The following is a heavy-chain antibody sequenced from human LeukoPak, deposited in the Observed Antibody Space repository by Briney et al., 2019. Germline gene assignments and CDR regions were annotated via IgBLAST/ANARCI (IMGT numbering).Heavy chain of an antibody. V-gene: IGHV3-11*01. CDR1: GFTFSDYY. J-gene: IGHJ4*02. D-gene: IGHD3-16*02. CDR3: ARSNRGFLKQQPLDY. CDR2: ISSSGSTI. Sequence: KPGGSLRLSCAASGFTFSDYYMSWIRQAPGKGLEWVSYISSSGSTIYYADSVKGRFTISRDNAKNSPYLQMNSLRAEDTAVYYCARSNRGFLKQQPLDYWGQGTLVTVSS.